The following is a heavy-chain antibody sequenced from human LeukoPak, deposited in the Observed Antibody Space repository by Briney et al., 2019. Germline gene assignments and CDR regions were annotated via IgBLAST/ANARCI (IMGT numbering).Heavy chain of an antibody. CDR1: GYSISSGYY. V-gene: IGHV4-38-2*02. CDR3: ARVVGYSSGWLDY. D-gene: IGHD6-19*01. Sequence: SETLSLTCTVSGYSISSGYYWGWIRQPPGKGLEWIGSIYHSGSTNYNPSLKSRVTISVDTSKNQFSLKLSSVTAADTAVYYCARVVGYSSGWLDYWGQGTLVTVSS. J-gene: IGHJ4*02. CDR2: IYHSGST.